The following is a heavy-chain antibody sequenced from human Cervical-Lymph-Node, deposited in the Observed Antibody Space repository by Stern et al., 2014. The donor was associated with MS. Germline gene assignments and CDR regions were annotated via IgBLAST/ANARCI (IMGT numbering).Heavy chain of an antibody. CDR2: INSDESST. V-gene: IGHV3-74*02. D-gene: IGHD2-15*01. CDR1: GFTFSTYW. Sequence: VQLVESGGGLVKPGGSLRLSCAASGFTFSTYWMHWVRQAPGKGLVWVSRINSDESSTTYANSVKGRFSISRDNDKNTLYLQMNSLRAEDTAVYYCARGVMVAATYAYDIWGQGTMVTISS. J-gene: IGHJ3*02. CDR3: ARGVMVAATYAYDI.